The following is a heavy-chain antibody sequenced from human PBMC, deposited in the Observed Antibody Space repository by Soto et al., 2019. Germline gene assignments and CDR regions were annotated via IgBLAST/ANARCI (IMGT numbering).Heavy chain of an antibody. Sequence: EVQLLEFGGGLVQPGGSLRLSCAASGFTFSSYAMSWVRQAPGKGLEWVSVISSSRGKTYYADSVKDRFTISRDDFKNTLYLQMNSLRAEDTAVYYCAKGRQWELPIDYWGQGTLVTVSS. CDR1: GFTFSSYA. V-gene: IGHV3-23*01. D-gene: IGHD1-26*01. J-gene: IGHJ4*02. CDR3: AKGRQWELPIDY. CDR2: ISSSRGKT.